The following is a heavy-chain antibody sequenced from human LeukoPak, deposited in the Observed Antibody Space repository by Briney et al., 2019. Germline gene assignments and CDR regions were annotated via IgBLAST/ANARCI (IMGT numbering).Heavy chain of an antibody. D-gene: IGHD1-26*01. CDR1: GFTFSSYS. Sequence: GGSLRLSCAASGFTFSSYSMNWVRQAPGKGLEWVSSISSSSSYIYYADSVKGRFTISRDNAKNSLYLQMNSLRAEDTAVYYCARILAVGATRVPFYMDVWGKGTTVTVSS. CDR3: ARILAVGATRVPFYMDV. CDR2: ISSSSSYI. V-gene: IGHV3-21*01. J-gene: IGHJ6*03.